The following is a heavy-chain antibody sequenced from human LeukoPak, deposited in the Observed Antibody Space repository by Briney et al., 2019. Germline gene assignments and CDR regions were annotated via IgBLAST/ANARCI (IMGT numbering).Heavy chain of an antibody. Sequence: SETLSLTCTVSGGSISSYYWSWIRQPPGKGLEWIGYIYSSGSTNYNPSLMSRVTVSVDKSNNQFSLELNSVTAADTAIYYCARVSPGVTASYYYYFYMDVWGKGTTVTVSS. CDR1: GGSISSYY. J-gene: IGHJ6*03. V-gene: IGHV4-59*01. CDR3: ARVSPGVTASYYYYFYMDV. D-gene: IGHD2-21*02. CDR2: IYSSGST.